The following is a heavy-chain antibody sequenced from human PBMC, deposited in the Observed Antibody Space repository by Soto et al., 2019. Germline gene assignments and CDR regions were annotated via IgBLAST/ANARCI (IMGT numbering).Heavy chain of an antibody. Sequence: SETLSLTCAVSGGSISSGGYSWSWIRQPPGKGLEWIGYIYHSGSTYYNPSLKSRVTISVDRSKNQFSLKLSSVTAADTAVYYCARASVVYGMDVWGQGTTVTVSS. D-gene: IGHD2-15*01. CDR3: ARASVVYGMDV. CDR1: GGSISSGGYS. CDR2: IYHSGST. J-gene: IGHJ6*02. V-gene: IGHV4-30-2*01.